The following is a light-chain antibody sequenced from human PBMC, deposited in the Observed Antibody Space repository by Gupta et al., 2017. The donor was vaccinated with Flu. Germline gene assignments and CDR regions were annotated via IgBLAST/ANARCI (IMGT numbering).Light chain of an antibody. CDR2: DDS. CDR1: NIGRKS. CDR3: QLWDSTYDHQGV. Sequence: SYVLTQPPSVSVAPGQTARITCEENNIGRKSVHWYQQKPGQAPVVVVFDDSDRPSGIPERFSGSNSGNTATLTISRVEAGDEADYYCQLWDSTYDHQGVFGGRTKLTVL. V-gene: IGLV3-21*02. J-gene: IGLJ3*02.